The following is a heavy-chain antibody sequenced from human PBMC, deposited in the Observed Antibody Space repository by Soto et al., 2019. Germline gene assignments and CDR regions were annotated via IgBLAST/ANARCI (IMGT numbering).Heavy chain of an antibody. V-gene: IGHV3-66*01. Sequence: EVQLVESGGGLVQPGGSLRLSCAASGFTVSNKYMSWVRQAPGKGLEWVSVIYRDGSTYYADSVKGIFTISRDNSKNTLYLQMDSLRVEDTAVYYCARESSGSPLHFDYWGQGTLVAVSS. J-gene: IGHJ4*02. CDR1: GFTVSNKY. CDR2: IYRDGST. D-gene: IGHD1-26*01. CDR3: ARESSGSPLHFDY.